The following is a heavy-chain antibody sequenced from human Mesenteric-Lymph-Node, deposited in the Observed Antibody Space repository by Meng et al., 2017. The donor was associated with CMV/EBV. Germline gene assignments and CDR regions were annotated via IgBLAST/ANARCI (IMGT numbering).Heavy chain of an antibody. D-gene: IGHD3-10*01. Sequence: GGSLRLSCAASGFNFRSAWINWVRQAPGKGLEWVGRIKSKSDGGTADYGAPVEGRFTVPRDDSKNMVFLQMNSLRNEDTAVYYCTTVWFYSSGTFPNFDYWGQGSLVTVSS. V-gene: IGHV3-15*01. J-gene: IGHJ4*02. CDR1: GFNFRSAW. CDR3: TTVWFYSSGTFPNFDY. CDR2: IKSKSDGGTA.